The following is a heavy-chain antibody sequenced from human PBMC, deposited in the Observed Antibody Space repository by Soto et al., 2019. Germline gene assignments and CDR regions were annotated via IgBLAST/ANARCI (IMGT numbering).Heavy chain of an antibody. V-gene: IGHV1-69*06. Sequence: QVQLVQSGAEVKKPGSSVKVSCKASGGTFSSYAISWVRQAPGQGLEWMGGIIPVYGAANSAQKFQGRVTITADKSTTTAYMELSSLTSEDTAVYYCARDWVGGSWYFDLWGRGTLVTVSS. CDR1: GGTFSSYA. D-gene: IGHD3-16*01. CDR3: ARDWVGGSWYFDL. CDR2: IIPVYGAA. J-gene: IGHJ2*01.